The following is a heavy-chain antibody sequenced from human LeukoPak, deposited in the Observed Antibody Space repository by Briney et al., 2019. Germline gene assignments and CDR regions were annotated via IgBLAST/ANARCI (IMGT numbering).Heavy chain of an antibody. Sequence: GGSLRLSCAASGFTFSTYSMNWVRQAPGKGLEWVSSISSSSSYIYYGDSVKGRFTISRDNAKNSLCLQMNGLRAEDTAVYYCARDLTPTYYDFWSGYNDAFDIWGQGTMVTVSS. CDR3: ARDLTPTYYDFWSGYNDAFDI. J-gene: IGHJ3*02. V-gene: IGHV3-21*01. D-gene: IGHD3-3*01. CDR1: GFTFSTYS. CDR2: ISSSSSYI.